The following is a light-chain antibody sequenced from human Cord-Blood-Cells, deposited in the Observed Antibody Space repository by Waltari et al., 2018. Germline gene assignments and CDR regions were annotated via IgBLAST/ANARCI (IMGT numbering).Light chain of an antibody. CDR2: KVS. CDR3: QSADSSGTYVL. V-gene: IGLV3-25*02. CDR1: ALPKQY. Sequence: SYELTQPPSVSVSPGQTARITCPGVALPKQYAYWYQQKPGQAPLLVIYKVSGRPSGITERFSGSSSGSTVTLTIGGVQAEDKADYYCQSADSSGTYVLFGGGTKLTVL. J-gene: IGLJ2*01.